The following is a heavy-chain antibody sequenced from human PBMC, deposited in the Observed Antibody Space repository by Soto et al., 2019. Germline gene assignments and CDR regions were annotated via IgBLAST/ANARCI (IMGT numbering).Heavy chain of an antibody. CDR1: GFTFSDYY. CDR2: ISSSSSYT. D-gene: IGHD2-2*01. CDR3: ARGTMRSFGFDP. J-gene: IGHJ5*02. V-gene: IGHV3-11*05. Sequence: QVQLVESGGGLVKPGGSLRLSCAASGFTFSDYYMSWIRQAPGKGLEWVSYISSSSSYTNYADSVKGRFTISRDNAKNSLYLQIDNLRAEDTAVYYCARGTMRSFGFDPWGQGTLVTVSS.